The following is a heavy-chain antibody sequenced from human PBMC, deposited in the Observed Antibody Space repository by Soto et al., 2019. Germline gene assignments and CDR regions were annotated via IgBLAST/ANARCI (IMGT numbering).Heavy chain of an antibody. Sequence: QVQLQQWGAGLLKPSETLSLTCAVYGGSFSGYYWSWIRQPPGKGLECIGEINHSGSTNYNPSLKSRVTISVDTSKNQFSLKLSSVTAADTGVYYCAPSVGDTTGYWGQGTLVTVSS. J-gene: IGHJ4*02. CDR3: APSVGDTTGY. V-gene: IGHV4-34*01. D-gene: IGHD1-26*01. CDR2: INHSGST. CDR1: GGSFSGYY.